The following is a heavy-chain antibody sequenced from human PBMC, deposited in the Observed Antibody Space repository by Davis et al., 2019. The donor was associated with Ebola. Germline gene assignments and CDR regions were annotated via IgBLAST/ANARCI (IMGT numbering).Heavy chain of an antibody. CDR1: GFTFSTYA. V-gene: IGHV3-23*01. CDR3: AKGDPPISTGWYFDD. D-gene: IGHD2-15*01. J-gene: IGHJ4*02. CDR2: ISNGGGNA. Sequence: GGSLRLSCAASGFTFSTYAMSWVRQPPGKGLEWVSAISNGGGNAYYADSVECRFTISRDNSRDTLYLQVNSLMAEDTAVYYCAKGDPPISTGWYFDDWGQGTLVTVSS.